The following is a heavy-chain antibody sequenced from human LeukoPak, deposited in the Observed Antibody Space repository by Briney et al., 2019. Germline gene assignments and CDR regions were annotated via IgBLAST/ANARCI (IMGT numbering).Heavy chain of an antibody. V-gene: IGHV4-38-2*02. CDR2: IKHRGRS. CDR3: ASARYGDYVDY. J-gene: IGHJ4*02. Sequence: SETLSLTCSVSGSSISSDYYWGWVRQPPGKGLEWIGSIKHRGRSYYNPSLKSRVTISVDTSKNQFSLKLSSVTAADTAVYYCASARYGDYVDYWGQGTLVTVSS. CDR1: GSSISSDYY. D-gene: IGHD4-17*01.